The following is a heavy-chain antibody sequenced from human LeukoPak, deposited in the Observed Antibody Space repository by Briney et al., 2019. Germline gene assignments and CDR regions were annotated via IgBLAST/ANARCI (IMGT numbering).Heavy chain of an antibody. Sequence: ASETLSLTCTVSGGSISSGSYYWSWIRQPAGKGLEWIGRIHTSGSTNYNPSLKSRVTISVDTSKNQFSLKLSSVTAADTAVYYCARAVAGPNWFDSWGQGTLVTVSS. V-gene: IGHV4-61*02. D-gene: IGHD6-19*01. J-gene: IGHJ5*01. CDR3: ARAVAGPNWFDS. CDR1: GGSISSGSYY. CDR2: IHTSGST.